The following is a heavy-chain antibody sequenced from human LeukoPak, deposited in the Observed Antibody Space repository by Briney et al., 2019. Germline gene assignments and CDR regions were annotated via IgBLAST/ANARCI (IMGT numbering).Heavy chain of an antibody. J-gene: IGHJ6*02. CDR2: ISGSGGST. D-gene: IGHD2-15*01. CDR1: GFTFSGYA. Sequence: PGGSLRLSCAASGFTFSGYAMSWVRQAPGKGLEWVSAISGSGGSTYYADSVKGRFTISRDNSKNTLYLQMNSLKAEDTAVYYCAKGAAYYYYYGMDVWGQGTTVTVSS. V-gene: IGHV3-23*01. CDR3: AKGAAYYYYYGMDV.